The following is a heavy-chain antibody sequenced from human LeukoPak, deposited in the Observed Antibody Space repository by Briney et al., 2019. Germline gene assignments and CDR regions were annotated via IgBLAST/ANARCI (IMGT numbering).Heavy chain of an antibody. V-gene: IGHV4-39*01. D-gene: IGHD5-18*01. CDR1: GGSISSSSYY. Sequence: SETLSLTCTVSGGSISSSSYYWGWIRQPPGKGLEWIGSIYYSGSTYYNPSLKSRVTISVDTSKNQFSLKLSSVTAADTAVYYCARAGYSYGYYYYYYMDVWGKGTTVTVSS. CDR3: ARAGYSYGYYYYYYMDV. CDR2: IYYSGST. J-gene: IGHJ6*03.